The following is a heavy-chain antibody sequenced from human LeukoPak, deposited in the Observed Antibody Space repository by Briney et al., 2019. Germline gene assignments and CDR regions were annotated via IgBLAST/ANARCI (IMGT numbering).Heavy chain of an antibody. V-gene: IGHV3-7*01. CDR2: IKQDGSEK. CDR1: GFTFSSYW. D-gene: IGHD6-6*01. CDR3: ASGGGSSRPYYFDY. Sequence: GGSLRLSCAASGFTFSSYWMSWVRQAPGKGLEWVANIKQDGSEKYYVDSVKGRFTISRDNAKSSLYLQMNSLRAEDTAVYYCASGGGSSRPYYFDYWGQGTLVTVSS. J-gene: IGHJ4*02.